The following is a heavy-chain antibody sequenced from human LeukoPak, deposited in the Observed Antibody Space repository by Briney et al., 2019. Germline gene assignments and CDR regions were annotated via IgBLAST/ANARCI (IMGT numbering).Heavy chain of an antibody. D-gene: IGHD6-6*01. CDR2: IRYDGSNK. Sequence: PGGSLRLSCAASGFTFSSYGIHWVHQAPGKGLEWVAFIRYDGSNKYYADSVKGRFTISRDNAKNTLYLQMNSLRAEDTAVYYCATDRSSIAVRPHWGQGTLVTVSS. CDR3: ATDRSSIAVRPH. CDR1: GFTFSSYG. J-gene: IGHJ4*02. V-gene: IGHV3-30*02.